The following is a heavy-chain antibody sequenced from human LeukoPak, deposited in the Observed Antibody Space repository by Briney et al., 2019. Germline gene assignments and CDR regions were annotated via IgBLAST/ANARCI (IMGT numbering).Heavy chain of an antibody. CDR2: ISYDGSNK. CDR3: ARDRWGYSPNWFDP. J-gene: IGHJ5*02. Sequence: GGSLRLSCAASGFTFSSYAMHWVRQAPGKGLEWVAVISYDGSNKYYADSVKGRFTISRDNSKNTLYLQMNSLRAEDTAVYYCARDRWGYSPNWFDPWGQGTLVTVSS. V-gene: IGHV3-30*04. D-gene: IGHD5-18*01. CDR1: GFTFSSYA.